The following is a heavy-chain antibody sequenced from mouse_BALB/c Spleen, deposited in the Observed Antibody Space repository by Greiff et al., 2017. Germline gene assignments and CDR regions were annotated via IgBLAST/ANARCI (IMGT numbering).Heavy chain of an antibody. J-gene: IGHJ3*01. D-gene: IGHD1-1*01. Sequence: EVQGVESGGGLVKPGGSLKLSCAASGFTFSDYYMYWVRQTPEKRLEWVATISDGGSYTYYPDSVKGRFTISRDNAKNNLYLQMSSLKSEDTAMYYCARPYYGSSREAWFAYWGQGTLVTVSA. V-gene: IGHV5-4*02. CDR1: GFTFSDYY. CDR3: ARPYYGSSREAWFAY. CDR2: ISDGGSYT.